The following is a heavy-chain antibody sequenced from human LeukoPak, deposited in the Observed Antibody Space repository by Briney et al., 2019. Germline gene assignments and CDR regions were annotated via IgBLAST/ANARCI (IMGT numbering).Heavy chain of an antibody. CDR1: GYTFTSYF. CDR3: ARAGRPGLEWLRPNWFDP. CDR2: INPSGGST. J-gene: IGHJ5*02. V-gene: IGHV1-46*01. Sequence: ASVKVSCKPSGYTFTSYFIHWVRQAPGQGLEWVGIINPSGGSTNYAQKFQGRVTMTRVTSTSTVYMELSSLRSEDTAVYYCARAGRPGLEWLRPNWFDPWGQGTLVTVSS. D-gene: IGHD5-12*01.